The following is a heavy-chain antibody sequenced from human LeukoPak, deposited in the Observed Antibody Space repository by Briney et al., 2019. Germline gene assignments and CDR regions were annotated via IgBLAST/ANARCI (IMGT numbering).Heavy chain of an antibody. CDR1: GGSIGSYY. J-gene: IGHJ4*02. Sequence: SETLSLTCTVSGGSIGSYYWSWIRQPPGKGLEWIGYIYYSGSTNYNPSLKSRVTISVDTSKNQFSLKLSSVTAADTAVYYCARAPVVPAALNFDYWGQGTLVTVSS. V-gene: IGHV4-59*01. CDR3: ARAPVVPAALNFDY. CDR2: IYYSGST. D-gene: IGHD2-2*01.